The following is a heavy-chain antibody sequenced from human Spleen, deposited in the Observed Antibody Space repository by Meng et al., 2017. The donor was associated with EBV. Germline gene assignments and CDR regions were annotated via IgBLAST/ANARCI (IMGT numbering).Heavy chain of an antibody. CDR1: GFSLSTCGVA. D-gene: IGHD4-17*01. V-gene: IGHV2-5*02. CDR3: AYRQTVTTGWFDP. Sequence: QITLNGSAPPVLQPTQTLMLTCTFSGFSLSTCGVAVGWIRQPPGKALEWLALIYWDDDKRYRPSLKGRLTITKDTSKNQVVLTMTNMDPVDTATYYCAYRQTVTTGWFDPWGQGTLVTVSS. J-gene: IGHJ5*02. CDR2: IYWDDDK.